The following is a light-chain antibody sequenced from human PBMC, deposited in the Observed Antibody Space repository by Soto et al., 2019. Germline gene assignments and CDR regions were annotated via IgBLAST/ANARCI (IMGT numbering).Light chain of an antibody. CDR2: EAL. V-gene: IGKV3-11*01. J-gene: IGKJ4*02. CDR1: QGISTY. Sequence: TQSPSSVSASVGDRVTITCRATQGISTYLAWYQQKPGQAPRLLIYEALNRATGIPARFSGSGSGTDFTLTISSLEPEDFAVYYCQQRNNWPLTFGGGTKVDIK. CDR3: QQRNNWPLT.